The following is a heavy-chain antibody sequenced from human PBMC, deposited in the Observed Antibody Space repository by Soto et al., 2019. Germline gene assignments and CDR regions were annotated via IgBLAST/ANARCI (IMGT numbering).Heavy chain of an antibody. V-gene: IGHV3-30-3*01. CDR3: ARDDAYSDGFDF. CDR1: GFSFSDHA. CDR2: ISYDGSNK. J-gene: IGHJ4*02. Sequence: QVQLVESGGGVVQPGRSLRLSCAASGFSFSDHAMHWVRQAPGKGLEWVAVISYDGSNKHYADSVKGRFTISRDISNNTLYVQMNSLRPEDTAVYYCARDDAYSDGFDFWGRGTLVTVSS. D-gene: IGHD3-22*01.